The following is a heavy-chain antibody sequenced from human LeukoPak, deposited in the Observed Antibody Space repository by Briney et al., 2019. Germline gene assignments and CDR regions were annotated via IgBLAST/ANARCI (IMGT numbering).Heavy chain of an antibody. D-gene: IGHD2-15*01. V-gene: IGHV3-7*05. Sequence: GGSLRLSCAASGFTFSDYWMSWVRQAPGRGLEWVASIKQDGSEQCYVDSVKGRFTIARDNVKNLLYLQLNSLKTEDTAVYYCARAGYCGAGTCYSDYYDYWGQGTLVTVSS. CDR1: GFTFSDYW. CDR2: IKQDGSEQ. J-gene: IGHJ4*02. CDR3: ARAGYCGAGTCYSDYYDY.